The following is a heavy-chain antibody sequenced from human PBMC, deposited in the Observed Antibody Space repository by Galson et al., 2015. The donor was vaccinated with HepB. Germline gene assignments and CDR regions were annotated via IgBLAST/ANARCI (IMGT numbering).Heavy chain of an antibody. V-gene: IGHV1-69*10. J-gene: IGHJ3*02. CDR3: ARSYDSSGTGYAFDI. Sequence: SVKVSCKASGGTFSSYAISWVRQAPGQGLEWMGGIIPILGIANYAQKFQGRVTITADKSTSTAYMELSSLRSEDTAVYYCARSYDSSGTGYAFDIWGQGTMVTVSS. CDR2: IIPILGIA. CDR1: GGTFSSYA. D-gene: IGHD3-22*01.